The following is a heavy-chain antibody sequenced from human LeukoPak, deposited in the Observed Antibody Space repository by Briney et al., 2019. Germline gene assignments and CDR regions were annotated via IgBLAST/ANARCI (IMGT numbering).Heavy chain of an antibody. J-gene: IGHJ4*02. CDR3: ARRSQQWLVFDY. CDR2: IYYSGST. Sequence: PSETLSLTCTVSGGSISRYYWSWIRQPPGKGLEWIGYIYYSGSTNYNPSLKSRVTISVVTSKDQFSLKLSSVAAADKAVYYCARRSQQWLVFDYWGQGTLVTVSS. CDR1: GGSISRYY. V-gene: IGHV4-59*01. D-gene: IGHD6-19*01.